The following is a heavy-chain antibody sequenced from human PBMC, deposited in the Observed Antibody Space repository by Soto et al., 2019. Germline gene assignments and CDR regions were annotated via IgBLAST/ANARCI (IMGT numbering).Heavy chain of an antibody. CDR3: ARGEGYSGYDFHY. V-gene: IGHV4-59*08. Sequence: QVQLQESGPGLVKPSETLSLTCTVSGGSISSYYWSWIRQPPGKGLEWIGYIYYSGSTNYNPSLKSRVPISVDTSKTPFSLKRSSVTAADTAVYYCARGEGYSGYDFHYWGQGTLVTVSS. CDR2: IYYSGST. CDR1: GGSISSYY. J-gene: IGHJ4*02. D-gene: IGHD5-12*01.